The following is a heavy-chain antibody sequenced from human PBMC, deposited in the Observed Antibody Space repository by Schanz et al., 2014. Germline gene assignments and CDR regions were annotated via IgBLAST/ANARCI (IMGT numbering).Heavy chain of an antibody. CDR1: GFTISSYS. CDR3: ASPSGYSDYGTYFDF. Sequence: VQLVESGGGLVQPGGSLRLSCAASGFTISSYSMNWVRQAPGKGLEWVAVISYDGRNKYYADSVEGRFTISRDNSRNTLYLQMNSLRTEDTAVYYCASPSGYSDYGTYFDFWGQGTLVTVSS. J-gene: IGHJ4*02. V-gene: IGHV3-30*03. CDR2: ISYDGRNK. D-gene: IGHD5-12*01.